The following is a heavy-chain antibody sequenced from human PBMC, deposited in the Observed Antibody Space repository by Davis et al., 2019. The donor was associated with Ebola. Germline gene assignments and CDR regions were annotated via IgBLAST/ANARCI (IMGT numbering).Heavy chain of an antibody. V-gene: IGHV4-59*04. D-gene: IGHD3-10*01. J-gene: IGHJ4*02. CDR2: IYHSGST. CDR3: ARRRGYFDY. CDR1: GGSISSYY. Sequence: SETLSLTCTVSGGSISSYYWSWFRQPPGRGLEWIGYIYHSGSTYYNPSLKSRVTISVDRSKNQFSLKLSSVTAADTAVYYCARRRGYFDYWGQGTLVTVSS.